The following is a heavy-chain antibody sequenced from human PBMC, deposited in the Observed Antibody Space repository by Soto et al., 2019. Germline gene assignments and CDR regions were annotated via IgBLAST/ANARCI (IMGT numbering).Heavy chain of an antibody. D-gene: IGHD1-1*01. Sequence: SETLSLTCAVFGGSIGGFYWSCIMQPPGKGLEWIGFIHYTGRTSYNPSLKSRITVSLDKSKNQFSLSLSSATAADTAVYYCARSVHSSGNEAFDYWGQGTLVTVSS. J-gene: IGHJ4*02. V-gene: IGHV4-59*08. CDR1: GGSIGGFY. CDR2: IHYTGRT. CDR3: ARSVHSSGNEAFDY.